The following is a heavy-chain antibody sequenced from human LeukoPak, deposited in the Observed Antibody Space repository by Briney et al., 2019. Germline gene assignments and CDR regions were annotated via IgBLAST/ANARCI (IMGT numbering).Heavy chain of an antibody. D-gene: IGHD5-24*01. V-gene: IGHV3-53*01. CDR3: ARWRWQQSEFDH. CDR2: IYSGGST. J-gene: IGHJ4*02. Sequence: AGGSLRLSCAASGFTVSSNYMSWVRQAPGKGLEWVSVIYSGGSTYDADSVKGRFTISRDNAKNSLYLQMNSLRAEDTAVYYCARWRWQQSEFDHWGQGTLVTVSS. CDR1: GFTVSSNY.